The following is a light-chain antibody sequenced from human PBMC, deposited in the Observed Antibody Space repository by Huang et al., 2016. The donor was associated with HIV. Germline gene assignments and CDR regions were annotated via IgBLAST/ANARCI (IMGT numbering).Light chain of an antibody. Sequence: EIVLTQSPATLSLSPGERATLSCRASQSINYYLAWYPQKPGQAPRLLIYDAFNRATGIPARFSGSGSGTDFTLTISSLEPEDFAVYYCQQRNNWPPVYTFGQGTKLEIK. CDR1: QSINYY. CDR2: DAF. J-gene: IGKJ2*01. V-gene: IGKV3-11*01. CDR3: QQRNNWPPVYT.